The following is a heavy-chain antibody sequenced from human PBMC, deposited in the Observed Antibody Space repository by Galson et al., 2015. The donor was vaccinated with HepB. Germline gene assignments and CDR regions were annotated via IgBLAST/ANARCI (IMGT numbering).Heavy chain of an antibody. J-gene: IGHJ6*02. Sequence: SETLSLTCAVSGGSISSSNWWSWVRQPPGKGLEWIGEIYHSGSTNYNPSLKSRVTISIDKSNNQFSLKLSSVTAADTAVYHCARDLGGSWHYGMDVWGQGTTVTVSS. D-gene: IGHD6-13*01. CDR2: IYHSGST. CDR1: GGSISSSNW. CDR3: ARDLGGSWHYGMDV. V-gene: IGHV4-4*02.